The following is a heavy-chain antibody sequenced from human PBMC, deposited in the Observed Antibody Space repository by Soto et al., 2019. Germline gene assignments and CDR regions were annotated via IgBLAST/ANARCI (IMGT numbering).Heavy chain of an antibody. D-gene: IGHD5-18*01. V-gene: IGHV3-30-3*01. CDR3: ARDLGYSYGRNPNGLFDY. CDR2: ISYDGSNK. J-gene: IGHJ4*02. CDR1: GFTFSSYA. Sequence: GGSLRLSCAASGFTFSSYAMHWVRQAPGKGLEWVAVISYDGSNKYYADSVKGRFTISRDNSKNTLYLQMNSLRAEDTAVYYCARDLGYSYGRNPNGLFDYWGQGTLVTVSS.